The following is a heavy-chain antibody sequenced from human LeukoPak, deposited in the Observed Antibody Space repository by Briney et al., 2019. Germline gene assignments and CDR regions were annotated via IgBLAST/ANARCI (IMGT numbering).Heavy chain of an antibody. Sequence: ASVKVSCKASGYTFTNYYLHWVRQAPGQGLEGMGIVHPSGGSTAYAQKFQGRVTMTRDTSTSTVYMELSSLRSEDTAVYYCARDSTTSSLADPWGQGTLVTVSS. D-gene: IGHD2-2*01. CDR3: ARDSTTSSLADP. CDR2: VHPSGGST. CDR1: GYTFTNYY. J-gene: IGHJ5*02. V-gene: IGHV1-46*01.